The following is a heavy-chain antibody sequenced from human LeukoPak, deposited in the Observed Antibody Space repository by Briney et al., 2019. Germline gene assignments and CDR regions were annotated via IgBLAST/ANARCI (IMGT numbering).Heavy chain of an antibody. V-gene: IGHV1-2*02. CDR3: ARARVEWELLLDY. Sequence: ASVKVSCKASGYTFTGYYMHWVRQAPGQGLEWMGWINPNSGSTNYAQKFQGRVTMTRDTSISTAYMELSRLRSDDTAVYYCARARVEWELLLDYWGQGTLVTVSS. CDR1: GYTFTGYY. CDR2: INPNSGST. J-gene: IGHJ4*02. D-gene: IGHD1-26*01.